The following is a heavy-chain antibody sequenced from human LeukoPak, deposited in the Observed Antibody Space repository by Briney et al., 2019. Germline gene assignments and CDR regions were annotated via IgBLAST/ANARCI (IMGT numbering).Heavy chain of an antibody. Sequence: GRSLRLSCAASGFTFSSYGMHWGRQAPGKGLEWVAVISYDGSNKYYADSVKGRFTISRDNSKNTLHLQMNSLRAEDTAVYYCAKEYGSDAFDIWGQGTMATVSS. CDR2: ISYDGSNK. V-gene: IGHV3-30*18. D-gene: IGHD3-10*01. CDR1: GFTFSSYG. J-gene: IGHJ3*02. CDR3: AKEYGSDAFDI.